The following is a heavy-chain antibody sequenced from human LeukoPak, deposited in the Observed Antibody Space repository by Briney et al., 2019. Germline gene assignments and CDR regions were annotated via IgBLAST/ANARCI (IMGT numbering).Heavy chain of an antibody. V-gene: IGHV3-53*01. J-gene: IGHJ4*02. CDR1: GFIVSSNY. CDR3: ARSSGWYG. D-gene: IGHD6-19*01. Sequence: PGGSLRLSCAASGFIVSSNYMSWVRQAPGKGLEWVSVIYSGGATYYADSVKGRFTISRDNAKNSLYLQMNSLRAEDTAVYYCARSSGWYGWGQGTLVTVSS. CDR2: IYSGGAT.